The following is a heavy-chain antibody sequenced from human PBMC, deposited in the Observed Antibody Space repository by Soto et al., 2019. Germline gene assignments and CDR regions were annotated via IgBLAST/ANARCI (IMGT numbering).Heavy chain of an antibody. CDR2: ISSSSSYI. V-gene: IGHV3-21*01. CDR1: GFTFSSYS. CDR3: ARDLTAAVTYYYYMDF. J-gene: IGHJ6*03. Sequence: PGGSLRLSCAASGFTFSSYSMNWVRQAPGKGLEWVSSISSSSSYIYYADSVKGRFTISRDNAKNSLYLQMNSLRAEDTAVYYCARDLTAAVTYYYYMDFWGKGTTVTVSS. D-gene: IGHD6-13*01.